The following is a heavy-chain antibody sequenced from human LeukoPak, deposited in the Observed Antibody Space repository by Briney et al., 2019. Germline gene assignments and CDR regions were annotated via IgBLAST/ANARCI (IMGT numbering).Heavy chain of an antibody. Sequence: PSETLSLTCTVSGGTISSSTYYWGWIRQPPGKGLDWTGSIFYSGSTYYNPSLKGRITISVDTSKNQFSLKLSSVTAADTAVYYCASNYYGSGSLDYWGQGNLVTVSS. J-gene: IGHJ4*02. CDR1: GGTISSSTYY. CDR2: IFYSGST. V-gene: IGHV4-39*01. D-gene: IGHD3-10*01. CDR3: ASNYYGSGSLDY.